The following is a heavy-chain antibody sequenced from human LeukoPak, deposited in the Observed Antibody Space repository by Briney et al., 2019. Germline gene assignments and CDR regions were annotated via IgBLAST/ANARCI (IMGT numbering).Heavy chain of an antibody. V-gene: IGHV3-48*03. CDR3: ARRYRRLFDS. Sequence: SGGSLRLSCAASGFAFSNYEMNWVRRAPGKGLEWVSTISPSGGSVYYPDSAKGRFTISRDNAKNSLYLQMNSLGAADTAVYYCARRYRRLFDSWGRGTLVTVSS. J-gene: IGHJ4*02. D-gene: IGHD2-2*02. CDR1: GFAFSNYE. CDR2: ISPSGGSV.